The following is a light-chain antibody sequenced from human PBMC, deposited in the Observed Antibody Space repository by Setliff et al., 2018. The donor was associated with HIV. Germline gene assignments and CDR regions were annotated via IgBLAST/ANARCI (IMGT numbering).Light chain of an antibody. Sequence: QSALTQPRSVSGSPGQSVTISCTGTSSDVGGYNYVSWYQQYPGKAPKLMIYDVSERPSGVPDCFSGSKSGNTASLTISGLQAEDDADYYCCSYAGSYPSYVFGTGTKVTVL. CDR3: CSYAGSYPSYV. J-gene: IGLJ1*01. V-gene: IGLV2-11*01. CDR2: DVS. CDR1: SSDVGGYNY.